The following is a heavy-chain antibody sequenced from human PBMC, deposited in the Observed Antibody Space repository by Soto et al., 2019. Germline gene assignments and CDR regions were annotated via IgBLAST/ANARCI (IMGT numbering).Heavy chain of an antibody. CDR2: INAGNGNT. CDR3: ARGYGDYVRHWYFDL. D-gene: IGHD4-17*01. Sequence: ASVKVSCKASGYTFTSYAMHWVRQAPGQRLEWMGWINAGNGNTKYSQKFQGRVTITRDTSASTAYMELSSLRSEDTAVYYCARGYGDYVRHWYFDLWGRGTLVTVSA. CDR1: GYTFTSYA. J-gene: IGHJ2*01. V-gene: IGHV1-3*01.